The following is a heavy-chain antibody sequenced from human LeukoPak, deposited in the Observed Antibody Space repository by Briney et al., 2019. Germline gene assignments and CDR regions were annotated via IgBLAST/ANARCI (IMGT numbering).Heavy chain of an antibody. CDR2: ISAYDGNT. CDR3: ARVGSCSGGSCSIRGPMDV. CDR1: GYTFTSYG. V-gene: IGHV1-18*01. J-gene: IGHJ6*03. D-gene: IGHD2-15*01. Sequence: ASVKVSCKASGYTFTSYGISWVRQAPGQGLEWMGWISAYDGNTNYAQKLQGRVTMTTDTSTSTAYMVLRSLRSDDTAVYYCARVGSCSGGSCSIRGPMDVWGKGTTVTVSS.